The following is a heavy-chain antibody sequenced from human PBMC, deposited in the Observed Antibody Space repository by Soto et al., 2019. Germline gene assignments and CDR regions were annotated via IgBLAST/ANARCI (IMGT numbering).Heavy chain of an antibody. D-gene: IGHD4-17*01. V-gene: IGHV3-23*01. J-gene: IGHJ6*02. CDR2: ISGSGGST. CDR1: GFTFSSYA. CDR3: AKGLRDYYGMDV. Sequence: VGSLRLSCAASGFTFSSYAMSWVRQAPGKGLEWVSAISGSGGSTYYADSVKGRFTISRDNSKNTLYLQMNSLRAEDTAVYYCAKGLRDYYGMDVWGQGTTVTVSS.